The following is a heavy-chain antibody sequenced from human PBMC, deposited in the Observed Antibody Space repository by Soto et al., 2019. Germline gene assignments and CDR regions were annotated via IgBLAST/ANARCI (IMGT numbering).Heavy chain of an antibody. J-gene: IGHJ4*02. D-gene: IGHD1-26*01. CDR3: ARGPLDYPIRDYSPCDY. Sequence: PGGSLILSCAASGFTFSSYWMHWVRQAPGKGLVWVSRINSDGSSTSYADSVKGRFTISRDNAKNTLYLQMNSLRAEDTAVYYCARGPLDYPIRDYSPCDYWGQGTLVTVSS. CDR2: INSDGSST. V-gene: IGHV3-74*01. CDR1: GFTFSSYW.